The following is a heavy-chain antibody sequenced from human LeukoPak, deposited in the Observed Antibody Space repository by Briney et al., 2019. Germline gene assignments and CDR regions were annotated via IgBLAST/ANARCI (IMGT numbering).Heavy chain of an antibody. CDR2: ISHDGSNK. V-gene: IGHV3-30-3*01. CDR3: AREFYPRGYTSRVGMDV. Sequence: PGGSLRLSCAASGFTFSSYAMHWVRQAPGKGLEWVAVISHDGSNKYYADSVKGRFTISRDNSKNTLYLQMNSLRAEDTAVYYCAREFYPRGYTSRVGMDVWGQGTTVTVSS. CDR1: GFTFSSYA. J-gene: IGHJ6*02. D-gene: IGHD5-18*01.